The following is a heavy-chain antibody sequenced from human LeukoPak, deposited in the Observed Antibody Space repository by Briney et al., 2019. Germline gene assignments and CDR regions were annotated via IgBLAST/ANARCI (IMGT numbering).Heavy chain of an antibody. CDR2: ISSSSSYI. J-gene: IGHJ6*04. V-gene: IGHV3-21*01. CDR1: GFTFSSYS. D-gene: IGHD3-10*01. CDR3: ARNYGSGSYLDYYYGMDV. Sequence: GPSLRLSCAASGFTFSSYSMNWVRQAPGKGLEWVSSISSSSSYIYYADSVKGRFTISRDNAKNSLYLQMNSLRAEDTAVYYCARNYGSGSYLDYYYGMDVWGKGTTVTVSS.